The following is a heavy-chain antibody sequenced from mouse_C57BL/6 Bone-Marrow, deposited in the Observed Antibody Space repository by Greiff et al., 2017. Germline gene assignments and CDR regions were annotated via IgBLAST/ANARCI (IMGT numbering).Heavy chain of an antibody. CDR1: GFTFSSYG. V-gene: IGHV5-6*01. D-gene: IGHD2-5*01. CDR2: ISSGGSYT. Sequence: EVKLMESGGDLVKPGGSLKLSCAASGFTFSSYGMSWVRQTPDKRLEWVATISSGGSYTYYPDSVKGRFTISRDNAKNTLYLQMSSLKSEDTAMYYCARYSNYADYWYFDVWGTGTTVTVSS. CDR3: ARYSNYADYWYFDV. J-gene: IGHJ1*03.